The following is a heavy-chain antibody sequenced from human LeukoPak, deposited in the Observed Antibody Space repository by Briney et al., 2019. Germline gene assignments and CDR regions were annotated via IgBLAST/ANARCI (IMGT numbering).Heavy chain of an antibody. V-gene: IGHV3-30*02. Sequence: GGSLRLSCAASGFTFSGYGMHWVRQAPGKGLEWVAFIRYDGSNKYYADSVKGRFTISRDNSKNTLYLQMNSLRAEDTAVYYCAKGTIVAIDYWGQGTLVTVSS. CDR1: GFTFSGYG. CDR2: IRYDGSNK. CDR3: AKGTIVAIDY. D-gene: IGHD5-12*01. J-gene: IGHJ4*02.